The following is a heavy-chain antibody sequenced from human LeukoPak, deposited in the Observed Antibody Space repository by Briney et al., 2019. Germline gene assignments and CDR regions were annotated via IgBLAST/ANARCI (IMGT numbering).Heavy chain of an antibody. J-gene: IGHJ4*02. CDR3: ARDQGYRYGYGDFDY. V-gene: IGHV1-69*01. Sequence: GASVKVSCKASGRTFRSYAISWVRQAPGQGLEWMGGIIPIFGTANYAQKFQGRVTITADESTSTAYMELSSLRSEDTAVYYCARDQGYRYGYGDFDYWGQGTLVTVSS. CDR2: IIPIFGTA. CDR1: GRTFRSYA. D-gene: IGHD5-18*01.